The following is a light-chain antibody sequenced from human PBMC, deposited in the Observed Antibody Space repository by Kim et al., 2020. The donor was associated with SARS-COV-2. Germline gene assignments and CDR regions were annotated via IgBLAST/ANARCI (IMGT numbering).Light chain of an antibody. Sequence: DIQLTQSPSFLSASVGDRVTIPCRASQGISSSLAWYQQKPGRAPKLLIYAASTLENGVPSRFSGNGSGTEFTLTISSLQPEEFATYYCQQVKSFPLSVGGGTKVDIK. CDR2: AAS. J-gene: IGKJ4*01. V-gene: IGKV1-9*01. CDR3: QQVKSFPLS. CDR1: QGISSS.